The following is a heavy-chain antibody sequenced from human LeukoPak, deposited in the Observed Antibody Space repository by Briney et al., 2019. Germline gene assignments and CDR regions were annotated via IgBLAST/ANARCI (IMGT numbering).Heavy chain of an antibody. J-gene: IGHJ6*03. V-gene: IGHV4-34*01. CDR1: GGSFSDSY. Sequence: SETLSLTCAVYGGSFSDSYWTWIRQRPGKGLEWIGEIHHSGTTNFNPSLQSRVSISVDTAKNQFFLRVASMTAAGTALYYCARGRKVSGVRRINWARHENYFFYYIDVWGKGTSVSVSS. D-gene: IGHD1-14*01. CDR3: ARGRKVSGVRRINWARHENYFFYYIDV. CDR2: IHHSGTT.